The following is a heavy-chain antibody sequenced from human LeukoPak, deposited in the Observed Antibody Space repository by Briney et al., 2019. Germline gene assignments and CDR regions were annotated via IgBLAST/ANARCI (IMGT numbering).Heavy chain of an antibody. V-gene: IGHV3-48*03. Sequence: GGSLRLSCAASGFTFSSYEMNWVRQAPGKGLEWVSYISSSGSTIYYADSVKGRFTISRDNAKNTLYLQMNSLRAEDTAVYYCARAFIVGINWFDPWGQGTLVTVSS. CDR3: ARAFIVGINWFDP. D-gene: IGHD1-26*01. CDR1: GFTFSSYE. CDR2: ISSSGSTI. J-gene: IGHJ5*02.